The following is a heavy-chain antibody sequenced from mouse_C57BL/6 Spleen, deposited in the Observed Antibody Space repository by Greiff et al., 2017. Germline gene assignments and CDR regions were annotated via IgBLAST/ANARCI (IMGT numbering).Heavy chain of an antibody. D-gene: IGHD2-4*01. J-gene: IGHJ2*01. V-gene: IGHV5-16*01. CDR2: INYDGSST. CDR1: GFTFSDYY. CDR3: ARERVDDYGFDY. Sequence: LQQSEGGLVQPGSSMKLSCTASGFTFSDYYLAWVRQVPEKGLEWVANINYDGSSTYYLDSLKSRFIISRDNAKNILYLQMSSLKSEDTATYYCARERVDDYGFDYWGQGTTLTVSS.